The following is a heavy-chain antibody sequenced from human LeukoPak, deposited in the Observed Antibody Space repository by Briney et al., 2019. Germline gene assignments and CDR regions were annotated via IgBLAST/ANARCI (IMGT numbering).Heavy chain of an antibody. D-gene: IGHD6-6*01. V-gene: IGHV3-30*02. CDR3: AKDLGAARGQGGFDY. CDR2: IWYGGSNK. J-gene: IGHJ4*02. CDR1: GFTFSSYG. Sequence: GGSLRLSCAASGFTFSSYGMHWVRQAPGKGLEWVAVIWYGGSNKYYADSVKGRFTISRDNSKNTLYLQMNSLRAEDTAMYYCAKDLGAARGQGGFDYWGQGTLVTVSS.